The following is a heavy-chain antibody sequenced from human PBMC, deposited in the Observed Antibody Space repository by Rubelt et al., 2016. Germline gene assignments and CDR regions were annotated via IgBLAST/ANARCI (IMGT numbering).Heavy chain of an antibody. D-gene: IGHD6-13*01. V-gene: IGHV4-39*01. CDR2: IFYSGSF. CDR1: GASITSSGYY. CDR3: ARPQYSWVSTIDY. Sequence: QLQLQESGPGLVKPSETLSLTCTVSGASITSSGYYWGWNRQPPGKGLEWIGSIFYSGSFYYNPSLKSRVTISIDTSKNQFSLKLTSMTAADTAVYYCARPQYSWVSTIDYWGQGTLVTVSS. J-gene: IGHJ4*02.